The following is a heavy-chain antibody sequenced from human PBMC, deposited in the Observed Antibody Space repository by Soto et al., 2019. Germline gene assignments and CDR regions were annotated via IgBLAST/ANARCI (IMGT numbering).Heavy chain of an antibody. Sequence: PGGSLRLSCAASGFTFSSYAMHWVRQAPGKGLEWVAVISYDGSNKYYADSVKGRFTISRDNSKNTLYLQMNSLRAEDTAVYYCARGSLRSPDRDYYGMDVWGQGTTVTVSS. CDR3: ARGSLRSPDRDYYGMDV. V-gene: IGHV3-30-3*01. D-gene: IGHD3-16*01. J-gene: IGHJ6*02. CDR2: ISYDGSNK. CDR1: GFTFSSYA.